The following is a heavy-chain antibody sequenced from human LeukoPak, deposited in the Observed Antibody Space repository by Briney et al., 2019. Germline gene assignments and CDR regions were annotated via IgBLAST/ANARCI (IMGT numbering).Heavy chain of an antibody. CDR2: ISAYNGNT. CDR1: GYTFTSYG. CDR3: ARGETGDYYFDY. D-gene: IGHD7-27*01. Sequence: ASVKVSCKASGYTFTSYGISWVRQAPGQGLEWMGWISAYNGNTNYAQKLQGRVTMTADTSTSTAYMELRSLRSDDTAVYYCARGETGDYYFDYWGQGSLVTVSS. V-gene: IGHV1-18*01. J-gene: IGHJ4*02.